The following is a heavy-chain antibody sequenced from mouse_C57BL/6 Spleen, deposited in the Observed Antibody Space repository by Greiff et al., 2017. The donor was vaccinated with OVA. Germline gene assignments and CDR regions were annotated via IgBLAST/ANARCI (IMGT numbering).Heavy chain of an antibody. V-gene: IGHV1-82*01. D-gene: IGHD2-5*01. CDR1: GYAFSSSW. CDR2: IYPGDGDT. CDR3: ARDYSNSFDY. J-gene: IGHJ2*01. Sequence: VQLQQSGPELVKPGASVKISCKASGYAFSSSWMNWVKQRPGKGLEWIGRIYPGDGDTNYNGKVKGKATLTADKSSSTAYLQLSSLTSEDSAVYFCARDYSNSFDYWGQGTTLTVSS.